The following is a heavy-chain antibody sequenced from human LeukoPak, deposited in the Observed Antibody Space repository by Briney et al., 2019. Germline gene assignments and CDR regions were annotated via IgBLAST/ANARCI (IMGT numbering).Heavy chain of an antibody. J-gene: IGHJ4*02. V-gene: IGHV3-30*03. Sequence: GGSLRLSCAASGFTFSSYGMHWVRQAPGKGLEWVAVISYDGSNKYYADSVKGRFTISRDNSKNTLYLQMNSLRAEDTAVYYCARARSTSWPHLGTDYWGQGTLVTVSS. D-gene: IGHD2-2*01. CDR1: GFTFSSYG. CDR3: ARARSTSWPHLGTDY. CDR2: ISYDGSNK.